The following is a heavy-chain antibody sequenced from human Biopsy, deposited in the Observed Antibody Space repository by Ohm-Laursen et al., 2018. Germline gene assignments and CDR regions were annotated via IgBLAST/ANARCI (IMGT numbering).Heavy chain of an antibody. V-gene: IGHV4-59*07. D-gene: IGHD2/OR15-2a*01. CDR1: GGSMSGDY. CDR3: ARATNSTGWPYYYFYGMDV. CDR2: IYHAGAS. J-gene: IGHJ6*02. Sequence: SDTLSLTCTVSGGSMSGDYWSWIRQPPGKGLEWIGYIYHAGASRYNSSLNSRVTISIDASENQFSLKLYSVTAADTAVYYCARATNSTGWPYYYFYGMDVWGQGTTVTVSS.